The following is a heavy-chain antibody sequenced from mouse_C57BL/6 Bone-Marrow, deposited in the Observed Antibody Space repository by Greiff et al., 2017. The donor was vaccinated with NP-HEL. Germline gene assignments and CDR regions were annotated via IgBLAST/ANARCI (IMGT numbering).Heavy chain of an antibody. CDR3: ARHEEGYGNSFAY. D-gene: IGHD2-1*01. CDR1: GFTFSDYY. CDR2: ISNGGGST. V-gene: IGHV5-12*01. J-gene: IGHJ3*01. Sequence: EVNLVESGGGLVQPGGSLKLSCAASGFTFSDYYMYWVRQTPEKRLEWVAYISNGGGSTYYPDTVKGRFTISGDNAKNTLYLQMSRLKSEDTAMYYCARHEEGYGNSFAYWGQGTLVTVSA.